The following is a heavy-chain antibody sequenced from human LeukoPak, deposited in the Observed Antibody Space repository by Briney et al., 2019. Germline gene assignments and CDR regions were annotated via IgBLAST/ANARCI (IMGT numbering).Heavy chain of an antibody. D-gene: IGHD2-2*01. CDR1: GGTFSSYA. CDR3: ASQLPDLRHCSSTSCPKSYYYYMDV. Sequence: GASVKVSCKASGGTFSSYAISWVRQAPGQGLEWMGWINPNSGGTNYAQKFQGRVTMTRDTSISTAYMELSRLRSDDTAVYYCASQLPDLRHCSSTSCPKSYYYYMDVWGKGTTVTVSS. V-gene: IGHV1-2*02. CDR2: INPNSGGT. J-gene: IGHJ6*03.